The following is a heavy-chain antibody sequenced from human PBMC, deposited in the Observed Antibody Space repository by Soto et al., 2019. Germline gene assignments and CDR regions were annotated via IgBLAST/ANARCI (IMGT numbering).Heavy chain of an antibody. J-gene: IGHJ5*02. CDR2: ISGSGGST. V-gene: IGHV3-23*01. CDR3: AKQSSVDDFWSGSPGNWFDP. CDR1: GFTFSSYA. D-gene: IGHD3-3*01. Sequence: GGSLRLSCAASGFTFSSYAMSWVRQAPGKGLEWVSAISGSGGSTYYADSVKGRFTISRDNSKNTLYLQMNSLRAEDTAVYYCAKQSSVDDFWSGSPGNWFDPWGQGTLVTVSS.